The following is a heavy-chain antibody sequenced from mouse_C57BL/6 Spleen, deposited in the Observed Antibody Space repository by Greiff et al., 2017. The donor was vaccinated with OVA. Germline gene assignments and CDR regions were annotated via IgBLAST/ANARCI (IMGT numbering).Heavy chain of an antibody. CDR1: GYTFTSYW. D-gene: IGHD2-2*01. V-gene: IGHV1-72*01. CDR2: IDPNSGGT. CDR3: ARDYWLRALYYFDY. J-gene: IGHJ2*01. Sequence: QVHVKQSGAELVKPGASVKLSCKASGYTFTSYWMHWVKQRPGRGLEWIGRIDPNSGGTKYNEKFKSKATLTVDKPSSTAYMQLSSLTSDDSSVYYCARDYWLRALYYFDYWGQGTTLTVSS.